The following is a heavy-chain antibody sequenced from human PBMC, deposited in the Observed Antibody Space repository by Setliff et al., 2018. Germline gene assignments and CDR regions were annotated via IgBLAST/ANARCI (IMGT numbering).Heavy chain of an antibody. Sequence: SETLSLTCTVSGGSISSYYWSWIRQPAGKGLEWIGHIYIGGSANYNPSLKSRVTMSIDTFKNQFSLKLNSVTAADMAVYYCAREQWLDPPGYYYMDVWAKGTTVTVSS. J-gene: IGHJ6*03. D-gene: IGHD6-19*01. CDR2: IYIGGSA. CDR3: AREQWLDPPGYYYMDV. V-gene: IGHV4-4*07. CDR1: GGSISSYY.